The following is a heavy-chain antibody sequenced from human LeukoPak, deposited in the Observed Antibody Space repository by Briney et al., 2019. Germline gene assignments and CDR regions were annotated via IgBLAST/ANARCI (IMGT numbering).Heavy chain of an antibody. CDR2: MNPNSGNT. D-gene: IGHD1-7*01. J-gene: IGHJ4*02. Sequence: ASVKVSCKASGYTFTSYDINWVRQATGQGLEWMGWMNPNSGNTGYAQKFQGRVTMTRNTSISTAYMELSSLRSEDTAVYYCARVGTYGDYVDYWGQGTLVTVSS. CDR3: ARVGTYGDYVDY. CDR1: GYTFTSYD. V-gene: IGHV1-8*01.